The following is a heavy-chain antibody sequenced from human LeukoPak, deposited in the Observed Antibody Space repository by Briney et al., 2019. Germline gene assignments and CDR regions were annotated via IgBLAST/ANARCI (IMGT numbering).Heavy chain of an antibody. D-gene: IGHD6-19*01. Sequence: GGSLRLSCAASGFTFSSYAMHWVRQAPGKGLEWVAVISYDGSNKYYADSVKGRFTISRDNSKNTLYLQMNSLRAEDTAVYYCARVGLYSSDWYYFDYWGQGTLVTVSS. CDR1: GFTFSSYA. CDR2: ISYDGSNK. CDR3: ARVGLYSSDWYYFDY. V-gene: IGHV3-30-3*01. J-gene: IGHJ4*02.